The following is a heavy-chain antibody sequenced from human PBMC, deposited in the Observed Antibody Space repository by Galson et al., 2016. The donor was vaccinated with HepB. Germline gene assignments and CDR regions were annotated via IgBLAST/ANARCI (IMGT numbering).Heavy chain of an antibody. D-gene: IGHD6-19*01. CDR3: AKDPGRGSGWFFFDS. Sequence: SCAASGFTFSSYTMSWVRQAPGMGLEWVSSISGSGSFTYFADSVKGRFTISRDNSKNTLYLQMNSLRAEDTATYYCAKDPGRGSGWFFFDSWGQGTLVTVSS. CDR2: ISGSGSFT. CDR1: GFTFSSYT. J-gene: IGHJ4*02. V-gene: IGHV3-23*01.